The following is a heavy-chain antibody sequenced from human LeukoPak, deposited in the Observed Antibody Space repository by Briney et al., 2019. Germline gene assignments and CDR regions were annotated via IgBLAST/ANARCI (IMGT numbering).Heavy chain of an antibody. CDR3: EKEKTTVKTPGIDY. CDR2: IDDRGVNT. CDR1: GFTFSSYA. D-gene: IGHD4-23*01. J-gene: IGHJ4*02. Sequence: GGSLRLSCAASGFTFSSYAMSWVRQAPGEGLEWVSAIDDRGVNTYYADSVDGRFTISRDNSKRTLYLQMNSLRAENTAVNYCEKEKTTVKTPGIDYWGQGTLVTVSS. V-gene: IGHV3-23*01.